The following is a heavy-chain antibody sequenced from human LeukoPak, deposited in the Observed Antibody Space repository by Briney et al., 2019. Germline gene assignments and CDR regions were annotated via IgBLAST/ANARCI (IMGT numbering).Heavy chain of an antibody. D-gene: IGHD3-9*01. CDR3: ARENYDILTGRLYYFDY. CDR1: GGSISSYY. V-gene: IGHV4-4*08. CDR2: IYTSGST. J-gene: IGHJ4*02. Sequence: SETLSLTCTVSGGSISSYYWSWIRQPPGKGLEWIGYIYTSGSTNYNPSLKSRVTISVDTSKNQFSLKLSSVTAADTAVYYCARENYDILTGRLYYFDYWGQGTLVTVSS.